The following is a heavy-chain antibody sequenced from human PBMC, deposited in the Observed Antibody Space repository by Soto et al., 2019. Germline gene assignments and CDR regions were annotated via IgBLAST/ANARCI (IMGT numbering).Heavy chain of an antibody. CDR1: GYTFTNNS. D-gene: IGHD6-19*01. J-gene: IGHJ6*02. CDR3: ARGENSSGWYEVGGPGEYYYYYYGMDV. CDR2: INVANGNT. V-gene: IGHV1-3*01. Sequence: GAPVEVSCKASGYTFTNNSIHWVRQAPGKSPESLGWINVANGNTEYSRNTSISTAYMELSSLRSEDTAVYYCARGENSSGWYEVGGPGEYYYYYYGMDVWGQGTTVTVSS.